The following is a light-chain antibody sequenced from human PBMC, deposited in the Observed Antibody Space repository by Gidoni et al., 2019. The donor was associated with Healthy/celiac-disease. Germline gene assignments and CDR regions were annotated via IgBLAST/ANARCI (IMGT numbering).Light chain of an antibody. J-gene: IGLJ1*01. Sequence: QSALTQPASVSGSPGQSLTISCTGTSSDVGGYNYVSWYQQHPGKAPKLMIYDVSNRPSWVSNRFSGSKSGNTASLTISGLQAEDEADYYCSSYTSSSTLYVFGTGTKVTVL. CDR2: DVS. V-gene: IGLV2-14*01. CDR1: SSDVGGYNY. CDR3: SSYTSSSTLYV.